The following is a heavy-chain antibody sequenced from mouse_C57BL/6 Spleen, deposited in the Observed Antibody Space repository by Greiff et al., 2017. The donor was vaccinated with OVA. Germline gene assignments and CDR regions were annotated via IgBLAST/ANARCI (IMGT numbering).Heavy chain of an antibody. CDR1: GYTFTSYW. CDR2: IDPSDSYT. V-gene: IGHV1-50*01. Sequence: VQLQQPGAELVKPGASVKLSCKASGYTFTSYWMQWVKQRPGQGLEWIGEIDPSDSYTNYNQKFKGKATLTVDTSSSAAYMQLSSLTSEDSAVYYCARRAYAGREDYWGQGTTLTVSS. CDR3: ARRAYAGREDY. J-gene: IGHJ2*01. D-gene: IGHD1-1*01.